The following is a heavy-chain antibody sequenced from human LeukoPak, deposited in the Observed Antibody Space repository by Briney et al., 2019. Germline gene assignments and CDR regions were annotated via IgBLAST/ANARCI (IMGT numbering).Heavy chain of an antibody. CDR3: ARDRYYDSPHYFDY. CDR2: ISGGGDST. D-gene: IGHD3-22*01. CDR1: GFTFSSYG. Sequence: GGSLRLSCAASGFTFSSYGMSWVRQAPGKGLEWVSGISGGGDSTYDADSLKGRFTISRDSSKNTLYLQMNSLRAEYTAVYYCARDRYYDSPHYFDYWGQGTLVTVSS. V-gene: IGHV3-23*01. J-gene: IGHJ4*02.